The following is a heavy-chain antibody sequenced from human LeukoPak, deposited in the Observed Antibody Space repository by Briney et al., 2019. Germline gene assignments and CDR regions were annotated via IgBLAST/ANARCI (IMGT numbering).Heavy chain of an antibody. CDR3: ARLYPVTPGWFDP. CDR2: IYVDNNV. Sequence: GGSLRLSCVASGFIVSNNYLNWVRQAPGKGLEWLSIIYVDNNVYYADSVKGRFTISRDTSRNTVYLQMNSLTAEDTAIYYCARLYPVTPGWFDPWGQGTLVTVSS. J-gene: IGHJ5*02. D-gene: IGHD4-17*01. V-gene: IGHV3-53*01. CDR1: GFIVSNNY.